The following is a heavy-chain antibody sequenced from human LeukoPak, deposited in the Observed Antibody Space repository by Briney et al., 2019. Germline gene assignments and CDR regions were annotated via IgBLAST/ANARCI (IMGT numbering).Heavy chain of an antibody. V-gene: IGHV3-30*03. CDR1: GFTFSSYG. CDR2: ISYDGSNK. J-gene: IGHJ4*02. D-gene: IGHD3-22*01. CDR3: AREGLTYYYDSSGYHDY. Sequence: GGSLRLSCAASGFTFSSYGMHWVRQAPGKGLEWVAVISYDGSNKYYADSVKGRFTISRDNSKNTLYLQMNSLRAEDTAVYYCAREGLTYYYDSSGYHDYWGQGTLVTVSS.